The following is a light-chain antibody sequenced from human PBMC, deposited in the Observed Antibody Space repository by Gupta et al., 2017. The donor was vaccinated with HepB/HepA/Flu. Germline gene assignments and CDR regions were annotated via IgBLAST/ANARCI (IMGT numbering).Light chain of an antibody. V-gene: IGLV3-25*03. CDR3: QSEDSSGTSVV. CDR1: ALRNKL. J-gene: IGLJ2*01. CDR2: KDT. Sequence: SYELTQPPSVSVSPGQTARITCSGDALRNKLVCWYQQKPGQAPVLLSYKDTQRPSGIPERISGSSSGATVTLTISGVQSEDEADYYCQSEDSSGTSVVFGGGTKLTVL.